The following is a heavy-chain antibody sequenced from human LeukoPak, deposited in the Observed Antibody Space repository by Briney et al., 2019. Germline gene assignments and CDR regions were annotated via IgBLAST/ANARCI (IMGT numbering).Heavy chain of an antibody. CDR3: ARFRTPSNWFDP. D-gene: IGHD3-10*01. Sequence: SETLSLTCAVSGGSISSGGYSWSWIRQPPGKGLEWIGYIYHSGSTYYNPSLKSRVTISVDRSKNQFSLKLSSVTAADTAVYYCARFRTPSNWFDPWGQGTLSPSPQ. CDR1: GGSISSGGYS. V-gene: IGHV4-30-2*01. CDR2: IYHSGST. J-gene: IGHJ5*02.